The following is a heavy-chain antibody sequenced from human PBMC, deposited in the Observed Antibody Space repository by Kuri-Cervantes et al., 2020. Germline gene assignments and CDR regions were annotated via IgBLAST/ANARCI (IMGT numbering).Heavy chain of an antibody. CDR3: ARDSDSSFDY. D-gene: IGHD5-18*01. CDR1: GFTFSDYY. V-gene: IGHV3-11*04. J-gene: IGHJ4*02. Sequence: LSLTCAASGFTFSDYYMSWIRQAPGKGLEWVSYISSSGSTIYYADSVKGRFTISRDNSKNALYLQMNSLRAEGTAVYYCARDSDSSFDYWGQGTLVTVSS. CDR2: ISSSGSTI.